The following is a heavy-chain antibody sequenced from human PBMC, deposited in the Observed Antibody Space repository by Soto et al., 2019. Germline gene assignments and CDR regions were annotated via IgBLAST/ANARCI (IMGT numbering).Heavy chain of an antibody. V-gene: IGHV4-30-4*01. CDR1: GGSIRSCDYY. D-gene: IGHD6-25*01. Sequence: SETLSRTCTVSGGSIRSCDYYWIWFQHPALTGLEWIGYIYYSGSTYYNPSLKSRVTISVDTSKNQFSLKLSSVTAADTAVYYCARSYSSASYYYYGMDVWGQGTTVTVSS. CDR3: ARSYSSASYYYYGMDV. CDR2: IYYSGST. J-gene: IGHJ6*02.